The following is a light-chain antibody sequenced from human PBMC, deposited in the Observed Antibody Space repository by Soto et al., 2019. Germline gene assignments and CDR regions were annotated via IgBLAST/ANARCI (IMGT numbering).Light chain of an antibody. CDR3: QQYINLWT. Sequence: EIVMTQSPATLSVSPGERATLSCRASQGVSSNLAWYQQNPGQSPRLLIYGASTRATGVPARFSRSGSGTAFTLTIRSLQSEDFAVYYCQQYINLWTFGQGTKVEIK. J-gene: IGKJ1*01. CDR2: GAS. V-gene: IGKV3-15*01. CDR1: QGVSSN.